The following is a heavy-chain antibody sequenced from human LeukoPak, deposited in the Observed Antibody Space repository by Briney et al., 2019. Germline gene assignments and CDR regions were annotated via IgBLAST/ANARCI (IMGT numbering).Heavy chain of an antibody. CDR3: ARDKRGAARHYYYMDV. CDR2: IHISGNT. Sequence: SETLSLTCAVYGGSFSGYYWSWIRQPAGKGLEWIGHIHISGNTNYNPSLKSRVTISVDTSKNQFSLKLISVTAADTAVYYCARDKRGAARHYYYMDVWGKGTTVTVSS. CDR1: GGSFSGYY. D-gene: IGHD6-6*01. J-gene: IGHJ6*03. V-gene: IGHV4-4*07.